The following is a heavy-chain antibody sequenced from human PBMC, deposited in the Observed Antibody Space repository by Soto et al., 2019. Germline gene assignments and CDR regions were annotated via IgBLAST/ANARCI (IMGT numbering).Heavy chain of an antibody. D-gene: IGHD3-10*01. V-gene: IGHV3-23*01. CDR2: ISGSGGST. J-gene: IGHJ6*02. CDR1: GFTFSSYP. Sequence: HPGGSXSLSCAASGFTFSSYPMTWVRQAPGKGLEWVSAISGSGGSTYYADSVKGRFTISRDNSKNTLYLQMNSMRAEDTAVYYCETNNGSGSYKTLDGMDLWGQGTTVTVSS. CDR3: ETNNGSGSYKTLDGMDL.